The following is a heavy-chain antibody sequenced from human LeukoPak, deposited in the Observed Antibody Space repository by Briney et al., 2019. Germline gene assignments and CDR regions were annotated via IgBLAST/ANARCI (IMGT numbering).Heavy chain of an antibody. Sequence: SETLSLTCTVSGGSISSYYRSWIRQPAGKGLEWIGRIYTSGSTNYNPSLKSRVTISVDTSKNQFSLKLSSVTAADTAVYYCARDSYDFWSGYYKTPNWFDPWGQGTLVTVSS. CDR1: GGSISSYY. J-gene: IGHJ5*02. D-gene: IGHD3-3*01. CDR2: IYTSGST. V-gene: IGHV4-4*07. CDR3: ARDSYDFWSGYYKTPNWFDP.